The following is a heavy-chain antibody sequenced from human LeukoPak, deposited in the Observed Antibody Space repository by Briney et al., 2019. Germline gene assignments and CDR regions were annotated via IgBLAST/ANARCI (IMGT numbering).Heavy chain of an antibody. CDR3: ARENPPYYYYGMDV. CDR2: IYYSGST. V-gene: IGHV4-59*01. Sequence: PGGSLRLSCAASGFTFSSYSMNWVRQPPGKGLEWIGYIYYSGSTNYNPSLKSRVTISVDTSKNQFSLKLSSVTAADTAVYYCARENPPYYYYGMDVWGQGTTVTVSS. J-gene: IGHJ6*02. CDR1: GFTFSSYS.